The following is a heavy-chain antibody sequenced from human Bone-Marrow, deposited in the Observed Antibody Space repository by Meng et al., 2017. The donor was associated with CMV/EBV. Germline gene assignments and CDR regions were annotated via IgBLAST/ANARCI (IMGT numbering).Heavy chain of an antibody. CDR3: AREWRLYGMDV. CDR2: IGTAGDT. J-gene: IGHJ6*01. CDR1: GFTFSSYD. D-gene: IGHD4-11*01. Sequence: GESLKISCAASGFTFSSYDMHWVRQATGKGLEWVSAIGTAGDTYYPGSVKGRFTISRENAKNSLYLQMNSLRAGDTAVYYCAREWRLYGMDVWGQGPTVTGSS. V-gene: IGHV3-13*01.